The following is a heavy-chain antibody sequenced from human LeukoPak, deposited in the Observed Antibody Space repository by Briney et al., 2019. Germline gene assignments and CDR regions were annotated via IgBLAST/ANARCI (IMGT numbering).Heavy chain of an antibody. CDR2: IYYSGST. D-gene: IGHD2-21*02. Sequence: SETLSLTCTASGGSISSSSYYWGWIRQPPGKGLEWIGSIYYSGSTYYNPSLKSRVTISVDTSKNQFSLKLSSVTAADTAVYYCARHGPATAIDWFDPWGQGTLVTVSS. J-gene: IGHJ5*02. V-gene: IGHV4-39*01. CDR3: ARHGPATAIDWFDP. CDR1: GGSISSSSYY.